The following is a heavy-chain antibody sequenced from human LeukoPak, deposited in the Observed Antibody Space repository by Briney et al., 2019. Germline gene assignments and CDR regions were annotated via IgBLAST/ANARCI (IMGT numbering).Heavy chain of an antibody. CDR3: ARDDLRGYGDYTMSFDY. D-gene: IGHD4-17*01. CDR1: GFTFSSYA. V-gene: IGHV3-30*04. Sequence: PGGSLRLSCAASGFTFSSYAMHWVRQAPGKGLEWVAVISYDGSNKYYADSVKGRFTISRDNSKNTLYLQMNSLRAEDTAVYYCARDDLRGYGDYTMSFDYWGQGTLVTVSS. CDR2: ISYDGSNK. J-gene: IGHJ4*02.